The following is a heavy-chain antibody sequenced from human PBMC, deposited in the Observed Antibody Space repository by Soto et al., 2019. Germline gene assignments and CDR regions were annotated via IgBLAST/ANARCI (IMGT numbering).Heavy chain of an antibody. V-gene: IGHV3-23*01. CDR3: PNDPEKSISHDY. Sequence: EVQLLESGGGLVQPGGSLRLSCAASGFTFSEYAMSWVRQAPGKGLEWVSSISSSGGTTSYTDSVKGRFTSSRDNPKNTLFPQMTGLRAEATAIYYCPNDPEKSISHDYWGLGTLVTVSP. J-gene: IGHJ4*02. D-gene: IGHD2-21*01. CDR1: GFTFSEYA. CDR2: ISSSGGTT.